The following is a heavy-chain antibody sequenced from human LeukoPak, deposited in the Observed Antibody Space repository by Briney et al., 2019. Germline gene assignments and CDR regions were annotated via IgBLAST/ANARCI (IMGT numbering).Heavy chain of an antibody. Sequence: PGGSQRLSCAASGFTFSSYAMHWVRQAPGKGLEWVAVISYDGSNKYYADSVKGRFTISRDNSKNTLYLQMNSLRAEDTAVYYCARDKRVEMATIWRALGMDVWGEPRTVTVSS. D-gene: IGHD5-24*01. J-gene: IGHJ6*04. CDR3: ARDKRVEMATIWRALGMDV. V-gene: IGHV3-30*04. CDR1: GFTFSSYA. CDR2: ISYDGSNK.